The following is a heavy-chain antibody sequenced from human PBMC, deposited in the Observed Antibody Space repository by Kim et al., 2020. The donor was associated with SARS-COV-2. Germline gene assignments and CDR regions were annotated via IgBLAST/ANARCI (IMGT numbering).Heavy chain of an antibody. J-gene: IGHJ3*02. Sequence: GGSLRLSCAASGFTFSSYDMNWVRQAPGKGLEWVSYISSSGSTIFYADSVKGRFTISRDNAKNSLSLQMNSLRAEDTAVYYCAREERIAMIVVVITSAFDIWGQGTMFTVSS. D-gene: IGHD3-22*01. CDR2: ISSSGSTI. CDR1: GFTFSSYD. V-gene: IGHV3-48*03. CDR3: AREERIAMIVVVITSAFDI.